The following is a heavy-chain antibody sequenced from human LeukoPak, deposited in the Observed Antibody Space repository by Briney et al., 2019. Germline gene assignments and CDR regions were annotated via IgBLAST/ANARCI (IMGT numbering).Heavy chain of an antibody. V-gene: IGHV3-30*02. D-gene: IGHD4-17*01. CDR2: IRYDGSNK. CDR3: ARHHDYGDYNWFDP. Sequence: GGSLRLSCAASGFTFSSYGMHWVRQAPGKGLEWVAFIRYDGSNKYYADSVKGRFTTSRDNSKNTLYLQMNSLRAEDTAVYYCARHHDYGDYNWFDPWGQGTLVTVSS. J-gene: IGHJ5*02. CDR1: GFTFSSYG.